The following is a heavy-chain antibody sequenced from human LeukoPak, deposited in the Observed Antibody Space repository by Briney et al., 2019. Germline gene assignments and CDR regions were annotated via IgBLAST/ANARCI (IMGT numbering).Heavy chain of an antibody. CDR1: GLTFSSYS. Sequence: GGSLRLSCAASGLTFSSYSMNWVRQAPGKGLEWVSYISSSSSTIYYADSVKGRFTISRDNAKNSLYLQMNSLRAEDTAVYYCARESYGYHFDYWGQGTLVTVSS. V-gene: IGHV3-48*04. D-gene: IGHD5-18*01. CDR2: ISSSSSTI. CDR3: ARESYGYHFDY. J-gene: IGHJ4*02.